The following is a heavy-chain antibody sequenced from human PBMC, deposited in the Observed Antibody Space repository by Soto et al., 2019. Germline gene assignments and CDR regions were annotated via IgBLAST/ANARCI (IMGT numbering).Heavy chain of an antibody. Sequence: XESLRLSCAASGFTFSSYAMHWVRQAPGKGLEWVAVISYDGSNKYYADSVKGRFTISRDNSKNTLYLQMNSLRAEDTAVYYCASSTRDVYYYYYGMDVWGQGTTVTVSS. V-gene: IGHV3-30-3*01. D-gene: IGHD2-2*01. CDR2: ISYDGSNK. CDR3: ASSTRDVYYYYYGMDV. CDR1: GFTFSSYA. J-gene: IGHJ6*02.